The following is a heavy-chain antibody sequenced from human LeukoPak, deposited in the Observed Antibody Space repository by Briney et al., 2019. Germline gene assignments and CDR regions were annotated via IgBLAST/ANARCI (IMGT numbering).Heavy chain of an antibody. J-gene: IGHJ6*02. V-gene: IGHV3-11*01. CDR3: ARDWRMVVVRFGLEDYYYYGMDV. CDR1: VFTSSDYY. D-gene: IGHD2-15*01. Sequence: GGSLRLSCAASVFTSSDYYMSWIRQAPGKGVEWVSYISSSVSTIYYADSVKGRFTISRDNAKNSLYLQMNSLRAEDTAVYYCARDWRMVVVRFGLEDYYYYGMDVWGQGTTVTVSS. CDR2: ISSSVSTI.